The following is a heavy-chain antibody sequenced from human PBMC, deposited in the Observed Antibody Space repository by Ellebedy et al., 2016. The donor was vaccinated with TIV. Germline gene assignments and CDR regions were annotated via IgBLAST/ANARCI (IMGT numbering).Heavy chain of an antibody. J-gene: IGHJ4*02. CDR1: GITLSNAW. CDR3: ARDAMIWIFDS. D-gene: IGHD3-22*01. CDR2: ISNSETT. V-gene: IGHV3-69-1*01. Sequence: GESLKISCAASGITLSNAWMNWVRQAPGKGLEWLSYISNSETTYYADSVRGRFTISRDNAKKSVYLQMNSLKLEDTALYYCARDAMIWIFDSWGQGTLVTVSS.